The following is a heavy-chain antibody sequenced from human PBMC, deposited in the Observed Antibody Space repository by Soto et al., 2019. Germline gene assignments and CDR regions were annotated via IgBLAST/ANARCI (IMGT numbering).Heavy chain of an antibody. Sequence: EVQLVESGGGLVQPGGSLRLSCAASGFTVSSSYMGWVRHAPGKGLEWVSSIYTGGNTYYSDSVRGRFTVSTDNYKDTRYLQMNSLRVDDAAMYYGARHVGSYWYFDLWGRGTLVTVSS. J-gene: IGHJ2*01. CDR3: ARHVGSYWYFDL. CDR2: IYTGGNT. D-gene: IGHD1-26*01. CDR1: GFTVSSSY. V-gene: IGHV3-66*04.